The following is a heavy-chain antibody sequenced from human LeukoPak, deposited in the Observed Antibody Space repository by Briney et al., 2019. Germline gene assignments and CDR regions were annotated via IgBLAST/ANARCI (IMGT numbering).Heavy chain of an antibody. Sequence: GGSLRLSCAASGFTFSSYSINWVRQAPGKGLEWVSSISSSSSYIYYADSVKGRFTISRDNAKNSLYLQMNSLRAEDTAVYYCARAVPSTYYYDSGTYPDYWGQGTLVTVSS. D-gene: IGHD3-22*01. J-gene: IGHJ4*02. V-gene: IGHV3-21*01. CDR3: ARAVPSTYYYDSGTYPDY. CDR2: ISSSSSYI. CDR1: GFTFSSYS.